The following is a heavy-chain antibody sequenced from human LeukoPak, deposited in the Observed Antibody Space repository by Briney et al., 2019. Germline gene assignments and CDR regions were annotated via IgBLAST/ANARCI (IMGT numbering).Heavy chain of an antibody. CDR2: ISSSSSYI. D-gene: IGHD3-9*01. V-gene: IGHV3-21*04. J-gene: IGHJ4*02. CDR3: ARGGYDILTGYYTDFDY. Sequence: GGSLRLSCAASGFTFSSYSMNWVRQAPGKGLEWVSSISSSSSYIYYADSVKGRFTISRDNAKNSLYLQMNSLRAEDTALYYCARGGYDILTGYYTDFDYWGQGTLVTVSS. CDR1: GFTFSSYS.